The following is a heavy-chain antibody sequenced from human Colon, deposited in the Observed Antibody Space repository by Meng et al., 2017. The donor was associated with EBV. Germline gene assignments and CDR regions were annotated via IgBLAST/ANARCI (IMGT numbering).Heavy chain of an antibody. Sequence: VQLQESGTGLVKPPRTRSRTASVLWGSICGVGDDWSCVRQHPGKGREWIGYIHSRGSTDSNPSLRSRLTISVDTSKNQFSLKLSSVTAADTAVYYCARASYGSGSPLGESWFDPWGQGTLVTVSS. D-gene: IGHD3-10*01. J-gene: IGHJ5*02. CDR2: IHSRGST. V-gene: IGHV4-31*03. CDR3: ARASYGSGSPLGESWFDP. CDR1: WGSICGVGDD.